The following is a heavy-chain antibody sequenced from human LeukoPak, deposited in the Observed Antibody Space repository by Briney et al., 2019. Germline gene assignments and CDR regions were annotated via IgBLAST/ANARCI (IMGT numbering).Heavy chain of an antibody. D-gene: IGHD1-14*01. J-gene: IGHJ2*01. CDR3: TRNLANTGNLDL. CDR2: MNPNNGNT. Sequence: ASVKVSCKASGYTFTSYDINWVRQATGQGLEWMGWMNPNNGNTGYAQRFQGRVTLTRDTSISTAYMELSSLTSEDTAVYYCTRNLANTGNLDLWGRGTLVTVSS. CDR1: GYTFTSYD. V-gene: IGHV1-8*01.